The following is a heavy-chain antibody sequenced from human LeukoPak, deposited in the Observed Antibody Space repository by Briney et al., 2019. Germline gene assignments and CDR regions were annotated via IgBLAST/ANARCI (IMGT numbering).Heavy chain of an antibody. CDR3: ARYLNSGPEDF. CDR1: GFTFRNYW. D-gene: IGHD1-26*01. V-gene: IGHV3-7*01. Sequence: GSLKLSFAATGFTFRNYWMSWFRQAPGKGLEWVANIKYDGRETRYVDSVKGRFTISRDNAKNSLFLQMNSLGAEDTGVYYCARYLNSGPEDFWGQGTLVTVSS. J-gene: IGHJ4*02. CDR2: IKYDGRET.